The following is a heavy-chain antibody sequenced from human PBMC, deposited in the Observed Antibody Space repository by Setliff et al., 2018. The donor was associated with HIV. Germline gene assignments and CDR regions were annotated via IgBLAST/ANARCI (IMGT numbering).Heavy chain of an antibody. CDR3: TTYSSVYYHSDC. CDR1: GFTFRNAW. J-gene: IGHJ4*02. D-gene: IGHD3-22*01. Sequence: GGSLRLSCAASGFTFRNAWMSWVRQAPGKGLEWVGRIKSKSDGGAVHYAAPVKGRFTISRDDSQDTLYLEMNSPTNEDTAMYYCTTYSSVYYHSDCWGQGTLVTVPQ. V-gene: IGHV3-15*06. CDR2: IKSKSDGGAV.